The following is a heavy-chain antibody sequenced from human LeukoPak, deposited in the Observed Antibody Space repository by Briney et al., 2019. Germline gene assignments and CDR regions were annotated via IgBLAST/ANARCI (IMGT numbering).Heavy chain of an antibody. Sequence: SETLSLTCAVYGGSFSGYYWSWIRQPPGKGLEWIGEINHSGSTNYNPSLKSRVTISVDTSKNQFSLKLSSVTAADTAVYYCANRPFYYYYYGMDVWGQGTTVTVSS. CDR2: INHSGST. J-gene: IGHJ6*02. CDR3: ANRPFYYYYYGMDV. V-gene: IGHV4-34*01. CDR1: GGSFSGYY.